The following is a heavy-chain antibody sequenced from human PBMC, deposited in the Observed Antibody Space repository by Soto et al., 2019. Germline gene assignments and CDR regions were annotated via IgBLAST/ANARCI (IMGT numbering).Heavy chain of an antibody. V-gene: IGHV4-59*01. D-gene: IGHD4-17*01. Sequence: SETLSLTCTVSGGSISSYYWSWIRQPPGKGLEWIGYIYYSGSTNYNPSLKSRVTISVDTPKNQFSLKLSSVTAADTAVYYCARGYGDYWAPLDYWGQGTLVTVSS. CDR2: IYYSGST. CDR3: ARGYGDYWAPLDY. J-gene: IGHJ4*02. CDR1: GGSISSYY.